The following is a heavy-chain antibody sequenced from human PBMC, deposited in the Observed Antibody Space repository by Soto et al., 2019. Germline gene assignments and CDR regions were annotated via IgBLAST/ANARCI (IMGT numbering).Heavy chain of an antibody. J-gene: IGHJ4*02. CDR3: TNWHYPQSD. V-gene: IGHV3-30*18. D-gene: IGHD1-7*01. Sequence: QVQLVESGGGVVQPGESLRLSCAASGFTFNTYGMHWVRQAPGKGLEWVAVISKDGDIKFYADSMKGRFTISRDNSKNTLYLQVNSLRPEDTAVYYCTNWHYPQSDWGEGTRVTVSS. CDR1: GFTFNTYG. CDR2: ISKDGDIK.